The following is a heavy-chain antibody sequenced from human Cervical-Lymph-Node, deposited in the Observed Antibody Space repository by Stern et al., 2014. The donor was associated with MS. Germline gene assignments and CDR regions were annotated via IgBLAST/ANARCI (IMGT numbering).Heavy chain of an antibody. J-gene: IGHJ4*02. CDR1: GFTFSNSW. CDR2: INRDGSTT. D-gene: IGHD3-10*01. Sequence: LQLQESGGGLVQPGGSLRLSCAASGFTFSNSWMHWVRQAPGKGLVWVSRINRDGSTTTYADSVKGRFTISRDNAKNTLYLQMSSLRAEDTAVYYCTILSGPFDHWGQGTLVTVSS. CDR3: TILSGPFDH. V-gene: IGHV3-74*01.